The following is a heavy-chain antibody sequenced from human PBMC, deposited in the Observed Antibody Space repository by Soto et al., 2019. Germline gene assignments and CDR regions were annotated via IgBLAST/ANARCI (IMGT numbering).Heavy chain of an antibody. J-gene: IGHJ6*02. CDR2: IYPGDSDT. Sequence: PGESLKISCKGSGYSFTSYWSGWVRQMPGKGLEWRGIIYPGDSDTRYSPSFQGQVTISADKSISTAYLQWSSLKASDTAMYYCARHYCSSTSCYPVYYSYYGMDVWGQGTTVTVSS. CDR3: ARHYCSSTSCYPVYYSYYGMDV. D-gene: IGHD2-2*01. V-gene: IGHV5-51*01. CDR1: GYSFTSYW.